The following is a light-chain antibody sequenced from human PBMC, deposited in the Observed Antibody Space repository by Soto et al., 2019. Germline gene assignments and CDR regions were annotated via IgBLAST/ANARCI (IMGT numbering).Light chain of an antibody. Sequence: DIQMTQSPSSLSASVGDRVTITCRASQSISNYLSWYQKKPGKAPKLLINAASTLQSGVPARFSGSGSGTDFILAISSLQPEDFATYYCQQSSSTPQTFGGGTRVEIK. CDR3: QQSSSTPQT. CDR2: AAS. V-gene: IGKV1-39*01. J-gene: IGKJ4*01. CDR1: QSISNY.